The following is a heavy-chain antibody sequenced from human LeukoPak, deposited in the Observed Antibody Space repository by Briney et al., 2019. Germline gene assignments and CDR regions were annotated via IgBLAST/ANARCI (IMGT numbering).Heavy chain of an antibody. D-gene: IGHD1-26*01. V-gene: IGHV1-69*04. CDR1: GGTFSSYG. CDR3: ARSMGSYFNFDY. Sequence: SVKVSCKASGGTFSSYGISWVRQAPGQGLEWMGRIIPIFGIANYAQKFQGRVTITADKSTSTAYMELSSLRSEDTAVYYCARSMGSYFNFDYWGQGTLVTVSS. J-gene: IGHJ4*02. CDR2: IIPIFGIA.